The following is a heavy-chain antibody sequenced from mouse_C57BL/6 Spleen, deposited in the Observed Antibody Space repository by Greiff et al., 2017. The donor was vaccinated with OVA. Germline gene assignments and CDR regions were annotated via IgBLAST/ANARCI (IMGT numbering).Heavy chain of an antibody. CDR1: GYSITSGYY. D-gene: IGHD4-1*01. CDR3: ARDRTGTGYFDV. J-gene: IGHJ1*03. V-gene: IGHV3-6*01. CDR2: ISYDGSN. Sequence: EVQLQESGPGLVKPSQSLSLTCSVTGYSITSGYYWNWIRQFPGNKLEWMGYISYDGSNNYNPSLKNRISITRDTSKNQFFLKLNSVTTEDTATYYCARDRTGTGYFDVWGTGTTVTVSS.